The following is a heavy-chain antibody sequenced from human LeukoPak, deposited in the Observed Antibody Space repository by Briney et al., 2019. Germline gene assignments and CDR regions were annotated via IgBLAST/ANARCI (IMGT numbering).Heavy chain of an antibody. Sequence: SSETLSLTCTVSGGSISSYSWSWIRQPPGKGLEWIGEIDHSGSTNYNPSLKSRVTISVDTSKNQFSLKLSSVTAADTAVYYCATLVYINGMDVWGQGTTVTVSS. V-gene: IGHV4-34*01. CDR2: IDHSGST. CDR3: ATLVYINGMDV. J-gene: IGHJ6*02. CDR1: GGSISSYS. D-gene: IGHD1-14*01.